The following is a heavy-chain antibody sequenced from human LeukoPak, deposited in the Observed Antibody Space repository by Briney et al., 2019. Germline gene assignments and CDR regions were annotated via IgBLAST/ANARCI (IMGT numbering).Heavy chain of an antibody. CDR1: GFTFSSYA. Sequence: GGSLRLSCAASGFTFSSYAMSWVRQAPGKGLEWVAVISYDGSNKYYADSVKGRFTISRDNSKNTLYLQMNSLRAEDTAVYYCAKDNDFWSGYHDSPYYFDYWGQGTLVTVSS. D-gene: IGHD3-3*01. J-gene: IGHJ4*02. V-gene: IGHV3-30*18. CDR3: AKDNDFWSGYHDSPYYFDY. CDR2: ISYDGSNK.